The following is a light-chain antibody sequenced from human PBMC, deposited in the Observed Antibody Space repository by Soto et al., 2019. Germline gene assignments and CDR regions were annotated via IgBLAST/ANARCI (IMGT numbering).Light chain of an antibody. Sequence: EIVLTQSPVTLSLSPGQRATLSCRASQSVSSNHLGWYQQKPGQPPRLLIYDTYKRATGIPARFSGSGSGTDFTLTNCSLEPEDFAVYYCQQRSNYWTFGQGTKVEIK. CDR1: QSVSSN. J-gene: IGKJ1*01. CDR2: DTY. V-gene: IGKV3-11*01. CDR3: QQRSNYWT.